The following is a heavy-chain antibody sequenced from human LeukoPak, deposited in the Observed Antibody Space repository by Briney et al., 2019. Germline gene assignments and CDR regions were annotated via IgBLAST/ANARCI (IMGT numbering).Heavy chain of an antibody. J-gene: IGHJ4*02. CDR3: AKNNDGSCYSPFDY. CDR2: ISGGGDST. CDR1: GFTFSNYP. Sequence: GGSLRLSCTASGFTFSNYPMTWVRQAPGRGLEWVSSISGGGDSTYYADSVKGQFTISRDNSKNTMYLQMNSLRAEDTAVYYCAKNNDGSCYSPFDYWGQGTLVTVSS. D-gene: IGHD2-15*01. V-gene: IGHV3-23*01.